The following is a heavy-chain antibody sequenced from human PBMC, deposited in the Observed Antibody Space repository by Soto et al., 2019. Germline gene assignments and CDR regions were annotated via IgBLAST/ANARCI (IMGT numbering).Heavy chain of an antibody. J-gene: IGHJ3*02. V-gene: IGHV4-31*03. CDR3: ARDLWTAGDSSGYYRFGPGAFDI. D-gene: IGHD3-22*01. Sequence: PSETLSLTCTVSGGSISSGGYYWSWIRQHPGKGLEWIGYIYYSGSTYYNPSLKSRVTISVDTSKNQFSLKLSSVTAADTAVYYCARDLWTAGDSSGYYRFGPGAFDIWGQGTMVTVSS. CDR2: IYYSGST. CDR1: GGSISSGGYY.